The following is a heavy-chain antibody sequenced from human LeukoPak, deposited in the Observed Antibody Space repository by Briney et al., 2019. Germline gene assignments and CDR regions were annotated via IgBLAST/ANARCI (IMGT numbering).Heavy chain of an antibody. D-gene: IGHD6-13*01. CDR2: INWNGGST. V-gene: IGHV3-20*04. Sequence: GGSLRLSCVAPGFSFDAYGMSWVRPAPRKGLEWVSGINWNGGSTGYADSVKGRFTISRDNAKNSLYLQMNSLRAADTALYYCARSSSSWYKVPSDYWGQGTLVTVSS. CDR3: ARSSSSWYKVPSDY. J-gene: IGHJ4*02. CDR1: GFSFDAYG.